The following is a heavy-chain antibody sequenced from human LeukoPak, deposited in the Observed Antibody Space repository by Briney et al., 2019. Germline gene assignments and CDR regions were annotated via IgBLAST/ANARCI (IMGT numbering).Heavy chain of an antibody. V-gene: IGHV3-30*03. D-gene: IGHD2-2*02. CDR1: GFTFSSYG. CDR2: ISYDGSNK. CDR3: HTSVPASFDI. J-gene: IGHJ3*02. Sequence: PGGSLRLSCAASGFTFSSYGMHWVRQAPGKGLEWVAVISYDGSNKYYADSVKGRFTISRDNSKNTLYLQMNSLRAEDTAVYYCHTSVPASFDIWGQGTMVTVSS.